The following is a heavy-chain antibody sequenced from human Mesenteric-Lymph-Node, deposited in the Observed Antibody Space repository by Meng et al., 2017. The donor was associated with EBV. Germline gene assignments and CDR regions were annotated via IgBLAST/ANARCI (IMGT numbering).Heavy chain of an antibody. Sequence: QVVQSGAEVKKRGASVKVFCKASRYTFTSYDINWVRQATGQGLEWMGWMNPNSGNTGYAQKFQGRVTMTRNTSISTAYMELSSLRSEDTAVYYCARGTAAIPGWFDPWGQGTLVTVSS. J-gene: IGHJ5*02. CDR2: MNPNSGNT. CDR1: RYTFTSYD. CDR3: ARGTAAIPGWFDP. V-gene: IGHV1-8*01. D-gene: IGHD2-21*02.